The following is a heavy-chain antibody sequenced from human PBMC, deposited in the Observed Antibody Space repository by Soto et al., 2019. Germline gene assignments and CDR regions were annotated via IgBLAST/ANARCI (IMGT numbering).Heavy chain of an antibody. D-gene: IGHD6-13*01. CDR3: ARDAAAGLNDC. CDR1: GYTFTNYG. CDR2: INAYNGNT. J-gene: IGHJ4*02. Sequence: QVQLVQSGAEVKKPGASMKVSCKASGYTFTNYGISWVRQAPGQGLEWMGWINAYNGNTKSAQKLQGRVTLTTDTSTSTAYMELRSLRSDDTAVYYCARDAAAGLNDCWGQGTLVTVSS. V-gene: IGHV1-18*01.